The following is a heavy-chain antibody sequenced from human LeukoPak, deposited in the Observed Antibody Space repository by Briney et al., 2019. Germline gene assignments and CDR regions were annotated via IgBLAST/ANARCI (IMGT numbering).Heavy chain of an antibody. Sequence: SQTLSLTCTVSGGTIDSGGLYWSWIRECPGKGLEWIGNIYYRGNTDYNPSLKSRAAISVDSSKNQFSLRLSSVTAADTAVYYCAHLFWSGYTYFDPWGQGTLVTVSS. J-gene: IGHJ5*02. V-gene: IGHV4-31*03. CDR1: GGTIDSGGLY. CDR3: AHLFWSGYTYFDP. CDR2: IYYRGNT. D-gene: IGHD3-3*01.